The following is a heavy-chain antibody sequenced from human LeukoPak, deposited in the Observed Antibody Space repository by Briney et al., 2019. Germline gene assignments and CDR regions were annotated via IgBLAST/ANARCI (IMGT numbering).Heavy chain of an antibody. Sequence: PSETLSLTCTVSDASISNDYWSWIRQPPGKGLEWIGYIHNSGTTNYNPSLKSRVTISVDTSKNQFSLKLSSVTAADTAVYYCARYFGGIFDWGHGTLVTVSS. CDR3: ARYFGGIFD. J-gene: IGHJ4*01. D-gene: IGHD3-3*01. CDR1: DASISNDY. CDR2: IHNSGTT. V-gene: IGHV4-59*01.